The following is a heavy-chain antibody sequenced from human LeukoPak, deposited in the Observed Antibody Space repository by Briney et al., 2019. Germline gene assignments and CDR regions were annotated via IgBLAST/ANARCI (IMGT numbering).Heavy chain of an antibody. V-gene: IGHV1-58*02. J-gene: IGHJ4*02. CDR2: IVVGSGNT. Sequence: SVKVSCKASGFTFTSSAMQWVRQARGQRLEWIGWIVVGSGNTNYAQKFQERVTITRDMSTSTAYMELSSLRSEDTAVYYCAASYSSGWTPFDYWGQGTLVTVSP. CDR1: GFTFTSSA. CDR3: AASYSSGWTPFDY. D-gene: IGHD6-19*01.